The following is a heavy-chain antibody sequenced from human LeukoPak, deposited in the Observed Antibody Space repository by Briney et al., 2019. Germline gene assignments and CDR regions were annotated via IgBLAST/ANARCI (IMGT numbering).Heavy chain of an antibody. V-gene: IGHV4-4*07. CDR3: ARGIYCSGTTCYYYYYYMDV. CDR2: IYTSGST. Sequence: SETLSLTCTVSGGSISAYYWSWIRQPAGKGLEWIGRIYTSGSTNYNPSLKSRVTMSLDTSKNQFSLKLRSVTAADTALYYCARGIYCSGTTCYYYYYYMDVWGKGTTVTVS. D-gene: IGHD2-2*01. CDR1: GGSISAYY. J-gene: IGHJ6*03.